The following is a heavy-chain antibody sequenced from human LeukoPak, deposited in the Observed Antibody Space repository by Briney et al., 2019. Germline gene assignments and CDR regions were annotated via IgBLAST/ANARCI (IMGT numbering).Heavy chain of an antibody. D-gene: IGHD2-15*01. Sequence: ASVKVSCKASGGTFSSYAISWVRQAPGQGLEWMGGIIPIFGTENYAQKFQGRVTITADESTSTAYMELSSLRSEDTAVYYCARGQDLEPYCSGGSCYSPFDYWGQGTLVTVSS. CDR2: IIPIFGTE. CDR3: ARGQDLEPYCSGGSCYSPFDY. V-gene: IGHV1-69*13. J-gene: IGHJ4*02. CDR1: GGTFSSYA.